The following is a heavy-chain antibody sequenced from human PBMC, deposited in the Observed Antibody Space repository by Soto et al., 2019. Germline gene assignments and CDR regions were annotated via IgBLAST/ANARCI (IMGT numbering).Heavy chain of an antibody. CDR3: AKANPAPGYSSGWYPNYYYYGMDV. Sequence: GGSLRLSCAASGFTFSSYGMHWVRQAPGKGLEWVAVISYDGSNKYYADSVKGRFTISRDNSKNTLYLQMNSLRAEDTAVYYCAKANPAPGYSSGWYPNYYYYGMDVWGQGTTVTVSS. J-gene: IGHJ6*02. D-gene: IGHD6-19*01. CDR2: ISYDGSNK. V-gene: IGHV3-30*18. CDR1: GFTFSSYG.